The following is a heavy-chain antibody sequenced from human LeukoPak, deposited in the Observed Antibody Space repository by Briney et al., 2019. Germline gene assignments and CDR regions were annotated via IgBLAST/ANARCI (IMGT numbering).Heavy chain of an antibody. CDR3: MGSITGGYMSFEL. J-gene: IGHJ3*01. CDR2: ISSSSSST. Sequence: GGSLRLSCPASGFNFNDHYMSWIRQAPGKGLEWVAYISSSSSSTYYADSVKARFIISRDNAKNSLSLFLQMNGLTADDSAVYYWMGSITGGYMSFELWGQVTTVTAS. D-gene: IGHD2-8*02. V-gene: IGHV3-11*04. CDR1: GFNFNDHY.